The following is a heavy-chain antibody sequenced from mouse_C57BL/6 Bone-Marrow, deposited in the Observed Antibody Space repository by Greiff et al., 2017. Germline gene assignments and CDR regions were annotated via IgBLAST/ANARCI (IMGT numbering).Heavy chain of an antibody. CDR1: GFTFSSYA. CDR2: ISSGGDYI. J-gene: IGHJ3*01. Sequence: DVMLVESGEGLVKPGGSLKLSCAASGFTFSSYAMSWVRQTPEKRLEWVAYISSGGDYIYYADTVKGRFTISRDNARNTLYLQMSSLKSEDTAMYYCTTQVFYYYGSRAFAYWGQGTLVTVSA. V-gene: IGHV5-9-1*02. D-gene: IGHD1-1*01. CDR3: TTQVFYYYGSRAFAY.